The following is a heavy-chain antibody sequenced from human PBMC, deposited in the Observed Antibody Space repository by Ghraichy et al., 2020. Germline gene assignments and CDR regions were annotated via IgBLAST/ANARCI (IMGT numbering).Heavy chain of an antibody. V-gene: IGHV3-21*01. D-gene: IGHD6-6*01. CDR2: ITSSSSYI. Sequence: GGSLRLSCAASGFTFNTYTMNWVRQAPGKGLEWVSSITSSSSYISYADSVKGRFTISRDNAKNSLYLQMSSLTAEDTAVYYCARDTWGSSSLGDGGGPVRPFDYWGQGTLVTVS. CDR3: ARDTWGSSSLGDGGGPVRPFDY. CDR1: GFTFNTYT. J-gene: IGHJ4*02.